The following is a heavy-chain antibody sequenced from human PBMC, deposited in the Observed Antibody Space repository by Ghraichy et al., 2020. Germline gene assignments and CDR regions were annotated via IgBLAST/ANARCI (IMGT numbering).Heavy chain of an antibody. J-gene: IGHJ3*02. V-gene: IGHV3-23*01. CDR1: GFTFSSYA. D-gene: IGHD1-26*01. Sequence: GGSLRLSCAASGFTFSSYAMSWVRQAPGKGLEWVSAISGSGGSTYYADSVKGRFTISRDNSKNTLYLQMNSLRAEDTAVYYCAHTIYSGSYYHGGAFDIWGQGTMVTVSS. CDR2: ISGSGGST. CDR3: AHTIYSGSYYHGGAFDI.